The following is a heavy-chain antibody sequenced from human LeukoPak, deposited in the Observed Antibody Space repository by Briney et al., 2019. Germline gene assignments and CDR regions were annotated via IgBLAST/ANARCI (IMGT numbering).Heavy chain of an antibody. J-gene: IGHJ4*02. D-gene: IGHD1-1*01. CDR2: ISSSRNYI. CDR1: GFTFSSYS. V-gene: IGHV3-21*04. Sequence: GGSLRLSCAASGFTFSSYSMNWVRQAPGKGLEWVSYISSSRNYIFYADSVKGRFTISRDNSKNTVYLQMNILRVEDTAIYYCARGQELDDGVFDSWGQGTLVTVSA. CDR3: ARGQELDDGVFDS.